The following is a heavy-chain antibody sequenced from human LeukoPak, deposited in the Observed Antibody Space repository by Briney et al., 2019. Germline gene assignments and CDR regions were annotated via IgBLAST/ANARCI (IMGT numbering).Heavy chain of an antibody. CDR2: ISSSSSYI. J-gene: IGHJ4*02. D-gene: IGHD5-18*01. CDR3: ARGTAMVLTEFDY. CDR1: GFTFSSYS. V-gene: IGHV3-21*01. Sequence: KPGGSLRLSCAASGFTFSSYSMNWVRQAPGKGLEWVSSISSSSSYIYYADSVKGRFTSSRDNAKNSLYLQMNSLRAEDTAVYYCARGTAMVLTEFDYWGQGTLVTVSS.